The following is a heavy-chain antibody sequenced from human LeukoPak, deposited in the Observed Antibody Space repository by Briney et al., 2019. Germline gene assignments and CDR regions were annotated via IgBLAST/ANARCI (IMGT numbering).Heavy chain of an antibody. CDR1: GGSISSYY. D-gene: IGHD1-20*01. CDR3: ARGALTGHRFPYYYYGMDV. Sequence: SETLSLTCTVSGGSISSYYWSWIRQPPGKGREWIGYIYYSGSTNYNPSLKSRVTISVDTSKNQFSLRLSSVTAADTAVYYCARGALTGHRFPYYYYGMDVWGQGTTVTVSS. CDR2: IYYSGST. V-gene: IGHV4-59*01. J-gene: IGHJ6*02.